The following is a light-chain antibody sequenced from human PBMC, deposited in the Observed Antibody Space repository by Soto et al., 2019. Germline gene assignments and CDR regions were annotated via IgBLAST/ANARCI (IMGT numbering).Light chain of an antibody. V-gene: IGKV1-39*01. CDR2: AAS. CDR3: QESYTIPYN. CDR1: QTISTY. Sequence: DIQMTQSPSSLSASVGDRVTITCRASQTISTYLNWYQQKPGKAPKLLIDAASSLQTGVPSRFSASRSGTDFTLTISSLQPEDFATYYFQESYTIPYNFGQATKLEIK. J-gene: IGKJ2*01.